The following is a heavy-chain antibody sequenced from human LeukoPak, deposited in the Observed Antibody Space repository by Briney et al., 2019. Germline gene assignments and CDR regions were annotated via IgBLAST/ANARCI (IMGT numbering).Heavy chain of an antibody. CDR1: GFTVSSNY. CDR2: IYSGGST. CDR3: ARGGDYGDYYDAFDI. J-gene: IGHJ3*02. D-gene: IGHD4-17*01. Sequence: GGSLRLSCAASGFTVSSNYMSWVRQAPGKGLEWVSVIYSGGSTYYADSVKGRFTISRDNSKNTLYLQVNSLRAEDTAVYYCARGGDYGDYYDAFDIWGQGTMVTVSS. V-gene: IGHV3-66*02.